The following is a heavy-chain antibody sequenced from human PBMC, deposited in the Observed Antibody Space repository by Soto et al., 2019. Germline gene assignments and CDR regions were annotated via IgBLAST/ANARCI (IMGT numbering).Heavy chain of an antibody. CDR2: IYYSGST. CDR1: GGSISSSSYY. CDR3: ARREGQLRPPNYDYYYMDV. D-gene: IGHD5-18*01. V-gene: IGHV4-39*01. Sequence: QLQLQESGPGLVKPSETLSLTCTVSGGSISSSSYYWGWIRQPPGKGLEWIGSIYYSGSTYYNPSLKSRVTISVDTSKNQFSLKLSSVTAANTAVYYCARREGQLRPPNYDYYYMDVWGKGTTVTVCS. J-gene: IGHJ6*03.